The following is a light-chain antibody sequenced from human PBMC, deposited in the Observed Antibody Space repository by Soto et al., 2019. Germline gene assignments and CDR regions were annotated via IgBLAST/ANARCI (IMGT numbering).Light chain of an antibody. V-gene: IGLV2-14*01. Sequence: QSALTQPASVSGSPGQSITISCTGTSSDVGTYNYVSWYQQHPGKAPKLMIYEVSNRPSGVSNRFSGSKSANTASLTISGLQAEDEADYYCISYTSSSTLVLGGGTKLTVL. CDR1: SSDVGTYNY. CDR2: EVS. J-gene: IGLJ3*02. CDR3: ISYTSSSTLV.